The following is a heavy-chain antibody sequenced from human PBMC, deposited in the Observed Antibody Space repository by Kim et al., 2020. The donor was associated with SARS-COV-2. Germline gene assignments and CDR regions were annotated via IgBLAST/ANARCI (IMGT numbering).Heavy chain of an antibody. V-gene: IGHV1-69*06. Sequence: TANDAQTFQGSVTSPADNSTSTAYMELSSLRSEDTAVYYCARDLEEGWFDPWGQGTLVTVSS. J-gene: IGHJ5*02. CDR3: ARDLEEGWFDP. CDR2: TA.